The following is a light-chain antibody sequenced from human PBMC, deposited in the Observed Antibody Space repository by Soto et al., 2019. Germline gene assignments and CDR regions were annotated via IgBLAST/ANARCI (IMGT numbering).Light chain of an antibody. CDR2: SGD. V-gene: IGLV8-61*01. J-gene: IGLJ2*01. Sequence: QTVVTQEASLSVCPGGTVTLTCCLTSCSVSSRYYPSWYRQDPGQTPRTLIYSGDIRSSGVPDRFSGSILGSKAALTITGAQADDESVYYCVLYMKGDIRVFGGGTKVTVL. CDR3: VLYMKGDIRV. CDR1: SCSVSSRYY.